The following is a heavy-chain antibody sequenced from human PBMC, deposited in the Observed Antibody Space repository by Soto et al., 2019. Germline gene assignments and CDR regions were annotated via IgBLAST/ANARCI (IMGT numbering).Heavy chain of an antibody. J-gene: IGHJ4*02. CDR2: IWYDGRNK. V-gene: IGHV3-33*08. D-gene: IGHD6-19*01. CDR1: GFTFSSYS. CDR3: ARDGGSGWYGIDY. Sequence: VQLVESGGGLVQPGGSLRLSCAASGFTFSSYSMNWVRQAPGKGLEWVAVIWYDGRNKYYGESVRGRFTISRDNSKNAVYLQMNSVRAEDTAVYYCARDGGSGWYGIDYWGQGTLVPVSS.